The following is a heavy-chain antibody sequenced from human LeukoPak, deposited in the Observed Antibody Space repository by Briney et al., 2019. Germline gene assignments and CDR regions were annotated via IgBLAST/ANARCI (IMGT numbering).Heavy chain of an antibody. Sequence: GGSLRLSCAASGFTFNNAWMSWVRQAPGKGLEWVGRIRSKTDGGTTDYAAPVKGRFTISRDDSKNTLYLQMNSLKAEDTAVYYCTTVSGLGGYYYVASDYWGQGTLVTVSS. CDR2: IRSKTDGGTT. CDR3: TTVSGLGGYYYVASDY. V-gene: IGHV3-15*01. CDR1: GFTFNNAW. J-gene: IGHJ4*02. D-gene: IGHD3-22*01.